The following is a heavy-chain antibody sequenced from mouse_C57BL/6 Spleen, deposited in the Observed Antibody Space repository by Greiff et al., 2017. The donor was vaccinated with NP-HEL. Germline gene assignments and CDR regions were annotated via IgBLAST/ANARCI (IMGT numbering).Heavy chain of an antibody. CDR1: GYAFSSSW. V-gene: IGHV1-82*01. Sequence: QVQLKESGPELVKPGASVKISCKASGYAFSSSWMNWVKQRPGKGLEWIGRIYPGDGDTNYNGKFKGKATLTADKSSSTAYMQLSSLTSEDSAVYFCARGYGYDGFAYWGQGTLVTVSA. CDR2: IYPGDGDT. D-gene: IGHD2-2*01. J-gene: IGHJ3*01. CDR3: ARGYGYDGFAY.